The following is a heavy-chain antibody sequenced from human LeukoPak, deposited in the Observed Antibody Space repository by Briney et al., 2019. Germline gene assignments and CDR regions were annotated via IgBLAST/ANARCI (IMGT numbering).Heavy chain of an antibody. CDR2: ISAYNGNT. J-gene: IGHJ4*02. CDR3: ARDPVAAAGTGGDY. V-gene: IGHV1-18*01. Sequence: AASVKVSCKASGYPFTSYGISWVRQAPGQGLEWMGWISAYNGNTNYAQKLNGRVTMTTDTSTSTAYMELRSLRSDDTAVYYCARDPVAAAGTGGDYWGQGTLVTVSS. CDR1: GYPFTSYG. D-gene: IGHD6-13*01.